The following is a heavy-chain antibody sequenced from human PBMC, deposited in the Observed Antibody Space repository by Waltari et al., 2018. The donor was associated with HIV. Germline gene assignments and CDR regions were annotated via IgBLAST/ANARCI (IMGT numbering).Heavy chain of an antibody. CDR2: MNPIIGNT. CDR3: ARDTYGSGSYGV. Sequence: QVQLVQSGAEVKKPGASVKVYCKASGYTFTSYDINWVRQATGQGLEWMGWMNPIIGNTGDAQKFQGRVTMTRNTSISTAYMELSSLRSEDTAVYYCARDTYGSGSYGVWGQGTTVTVSS. D-gene: IGHD3-10*01. J-gene: IGHJ6*02. V-gene: IGHV1-8*01. CDR1: GYTFTSYD.